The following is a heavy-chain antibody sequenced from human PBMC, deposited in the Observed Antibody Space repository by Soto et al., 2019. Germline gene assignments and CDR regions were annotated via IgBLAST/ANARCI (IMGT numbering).Heavy chain of an antibody. CDR2: ISSTGRTI. V-gene: IGHV3-11*01. J-gene: IGHJ4*02. D-gene: IGHD6-19*01. CDR3: ARSYSSGWEFDY. Sequence: GGSLRLSCGASGFTFSNYYMSWIRQAPGKGLEWVSYISSTGRTIYYADSVKGRFTVSRDNAQNSLSLKLNSLRVEDTAVYYCARSYSSGWEFDYWGQGTQVTSP. CDR1: GFTFSNYY.